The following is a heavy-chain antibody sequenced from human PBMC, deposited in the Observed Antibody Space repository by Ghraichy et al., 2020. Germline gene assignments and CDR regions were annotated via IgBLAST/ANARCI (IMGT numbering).Heavy chain of an antibody. CDR2: ISHDGSKT. V-gene: IGHV3-30-3*02. Sequence: GESLNISCVASGFTFSSYVMYWVRQAPGKGLEWVAVISHDGSKTYYADSVKGRFTISRDNSKNTLYLQMNSLSTDDTAIYYCAKRTGDSYGHFDSWGQGTLVTVSS. J-gene: IGHJ4*02. CDR1: GFTFSSYV. CDR3: AKRTGDSYGHFDS. D-gene: IGHD5-18*01.